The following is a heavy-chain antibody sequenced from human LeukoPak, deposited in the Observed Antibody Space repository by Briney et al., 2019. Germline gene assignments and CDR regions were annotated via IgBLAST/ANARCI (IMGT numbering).Heavy chain of an antibody. CDR1: GYTFTGYY. D-gene: IGHD6-13*01. V-gene: IGHV1-2*04. CDR3: ARGGYSSSWYPYYFDY. CDR2: INPNSGGT. Sequence: GASVKVSCKASGYTFTGYYMHWVRQAPGQGLEWMGWINPNSGGTNYAQKFQGWVTMTRDTSISTAYMELSRLRSDDTAVYYCARGGYSSSWYPYYFDYWGQGTLVTVSS. J-gene: IGHJ4*02.